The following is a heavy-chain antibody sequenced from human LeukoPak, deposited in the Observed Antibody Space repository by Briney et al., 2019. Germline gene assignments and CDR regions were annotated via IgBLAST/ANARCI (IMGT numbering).Heavy chain of an antibody. Sequence: SETLSLTCTVSGGSVSSYYWSWIRQPPGKGLEWIGYIFNSGSTNYNPSLKSRVTISVDTSKNQFSLKLSSVTAADTAVYYCARRGGHGGSFDYWGQGTLVTVSS. CDR1: GGSVSSYY. J-gene: IGHJ4*02. CDR2: IFNSGST. V-gene: IGHV4-59*08. CDR3: ARRGGHGGSFDY. D-gene: IGHD4-23*01.